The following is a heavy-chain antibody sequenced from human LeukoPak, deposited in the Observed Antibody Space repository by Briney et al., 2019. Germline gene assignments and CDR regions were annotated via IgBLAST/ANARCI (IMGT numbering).Heavy chain of an antibody. Sequence: PVGSLRLSSAASVLTFSNAWLCWVCHGPGQGRGWVCHNKTKYYGRTTDYAAAVKGRFTISRDDSTVTLYLQMDSLKTEDTAVYWCTTGGHGYNTVSCSWGQGTLVSVSS. CDR2: NKTKYYGRTT. J-gene: IGHJ4*02. V-gene: IGHV3-15*01. CDR1: VLTFSNAW. CDR3: TTGGHGYNTVSCS. D-gene: IGHD5-24*01.